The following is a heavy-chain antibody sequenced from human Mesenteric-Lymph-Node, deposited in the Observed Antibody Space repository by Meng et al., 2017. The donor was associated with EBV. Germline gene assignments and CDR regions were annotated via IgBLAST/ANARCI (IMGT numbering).Heavy chain of an antibody. J-gene: IGHJ4*02. CDR1: CGSVNSGSYY. V-gene: IGHV4-61*03. D-gene: IGHD3-10*01. CDR2: IFSSGST. Sequence: QVQLTESGPGLVKPSETLSLTCPVSCGSVNSGSYYWSWIRQPPGKGLQWIGYIFSSGSTNYNPSFKSRVTISVDMSKNHFSLRLTSVTPADTAVYYCARGYGSGSYRYFDYWGQGTLVTVSS. CDR3: ARGYGSGSYRYFDY.